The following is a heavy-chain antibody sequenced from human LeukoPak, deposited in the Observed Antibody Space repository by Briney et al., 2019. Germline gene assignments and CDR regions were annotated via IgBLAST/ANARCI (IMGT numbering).Heavy chain of an antibody. CDR1: GGSFSGYY. Sequence: SETLSLTCAVYGGSFSGYYWSWIRQPPGKGLEWIGEINHSGSTNYNPSLKSRVTISVDTSKNQFSLKLSSVTAADTAVYCCARGSYDSSSYYPYAEYFQHWGQGTLVTVSS. D-gene: IGHD3-22*01. J-gene: IGHJ1*01. CDR3: ARGSYDSSSYYPYAEYFQH. CDR2: INHSGST. V-gene: IGHV4-34*01.